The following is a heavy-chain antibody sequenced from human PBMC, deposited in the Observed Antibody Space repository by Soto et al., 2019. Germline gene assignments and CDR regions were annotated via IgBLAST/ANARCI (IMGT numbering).Heavy chain of an antibody. Sequence: QLQLQESGPGLVKPSETLSLTCTVSGGSISSSSYYWGWIRQPPGKGLEWIGSIYYSGSTYYNPSLKSRVTIFVDTSKYQFSLKRGSVTAADTAVYYCARLSRSSGWYYYYYGMDVWGQGTTVTVSS. CDR1: GGSISSSSYY. CDR3: ARLSRSSGWYYYYYGMDV. D-gene: IGHD6-19*01. J-gene: IGHJ6*02. V-gene: IGHV4-39*01. CDR2: IYYSGST.